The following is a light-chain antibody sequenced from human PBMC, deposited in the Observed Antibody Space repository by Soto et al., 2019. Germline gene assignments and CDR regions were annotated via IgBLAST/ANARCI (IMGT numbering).Light chain of an antibody. V-gene: IGKV3-15*01. J-gene: IGKJ5*01. Sequence: EIVMTQSPATLSVSPGERATLSFSSSQSVSSNLAWYQQKPGQAPRLLIYGASTRATGIPARFSGSGSGTEFTLTIGSLQPEDFAVYYCQQYSSSPSFGQGTRLEI. CDR2: GAS. CDR1: QSVSSN. CDR3: QQYSSSPS.